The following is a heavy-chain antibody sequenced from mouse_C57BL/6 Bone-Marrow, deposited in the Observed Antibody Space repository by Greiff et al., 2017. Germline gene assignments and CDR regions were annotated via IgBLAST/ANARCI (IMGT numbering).Heavy chain of an antibody. V-gene: IGHV1-19*01. CDR1: GYTFTDYY. D-gene: IGHD1-1*01. J-gene: IGHJ2*01. Sequence: EVQLKESGPVLVKPGASVKMSCKASGYTFTDYYMNWVKQSHGKSLEWIGVINPYNGGTSYNQKFKGKATLTVDKSSSTAYMELNSLTSEDSAVYYCARCATVVDYWGQGTTLTVSS. CDR2: INPYNGGT. CDR3: ARCATVVDY.